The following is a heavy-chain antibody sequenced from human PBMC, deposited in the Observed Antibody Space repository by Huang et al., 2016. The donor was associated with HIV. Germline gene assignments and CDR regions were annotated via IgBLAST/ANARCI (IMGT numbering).Heavy chain of an antibody. CDR1: GYTFSNYD. D-gene: IGHD2-15*01. CDR2: MNPNSGNK. CDR3: ATLPPVNYGRSGGRVRDY. Sequence: QVQLVQSGAEVKKPGASVKVSCKASGYTFSNYDINWVRQAPGQGLEWMGGMNPNSGNKGYARKVKGRVTMTRSTSISTAYMELSRLRFEDTAVYYCATLPPVNYGRSGGRVRDYWGQGSLVTVSS. J-gene: IGHJ4*02. V-gene: IGHV1-8*01.